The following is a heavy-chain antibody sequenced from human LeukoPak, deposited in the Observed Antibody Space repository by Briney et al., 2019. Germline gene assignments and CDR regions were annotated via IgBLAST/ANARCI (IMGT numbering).Heavy chain of an antibody. D-gene: IGHD3-10*01. CDR3: ARGYYGSGSYYHFDY. CDR2: INPSGGST. CDR1: GYTFTSYY. Sequence: ASVKVSCKASGYTFTSYYMHWVRQAPGQGLEWMGIINPSGGSTSYAQKFQGRDTMTRDTSISTAYMELSRLRSDDTAVYYCARGYYGSGSYYHFDYWGQGTLVTVSS. J-gene: IGHJ4*02. V-gene: IGHV1-46*01.